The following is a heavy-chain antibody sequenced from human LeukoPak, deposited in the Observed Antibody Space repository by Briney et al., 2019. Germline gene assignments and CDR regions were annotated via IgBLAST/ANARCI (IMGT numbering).Heavy chain of an antibody. CDR2: ISDSSDRT. V-gene: IGHV3-23*01. D-gene: IGHD3-22*01. J-gene: IGHJ3*02. CDR3: ARDYYDSSGYSTDAFDI. Sequence: PGGSLRLSCAASGFTFTSYAMSWVRQAPGKGLEWVSTISDSSDRTYYADSVKGRFTISRDNSKNTLYLQMNSLRAEDTAVYYCARDYYDSSGYSTDAFDIWGQGTMVTVSS. CDR1: GFTFTSYA.